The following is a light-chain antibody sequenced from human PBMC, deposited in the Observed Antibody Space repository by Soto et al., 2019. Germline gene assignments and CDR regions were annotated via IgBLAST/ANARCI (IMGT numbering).Light chain of an antibody. J-gene: IGLJ1*01. V-gene: IGLV1-40*01. CDR1: SSDIGAGYD. CDR3: QSYDSSLTTCV. Sequence: QSVLTQPPSVSEAPGQRVTISCTGTSSDIGAGYDVHWYQQLPGAAPKLLIYSNAIRPSGVPDRFSASKSGTSASLAITGLRAEDEADYYCQSYDSSLTTCVFGTGTKVTV. CDR2: SNA.